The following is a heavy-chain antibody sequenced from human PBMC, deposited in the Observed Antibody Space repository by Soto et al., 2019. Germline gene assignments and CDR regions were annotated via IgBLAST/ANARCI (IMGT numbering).Heavy chain of an antibody. D-gene: IGHD6-19*01. CDR1: GGSISSSSW. J-gene: IGHJ4*02. CDR2: VSHSGST. Sequence: QVQLQESGPGLVKPSGTLSLTCAVSGGSISSSSWWSWVRQPPGKGLEWIGEVSHSGSTTYNPSQKSQVTRSVDKSKIQASLKLTAVTAADTAVYYCATGWDVRKYWGQGTLVTVSS. CDR3: ATGWDVRKY. V-gene: IGHV4-4*02.